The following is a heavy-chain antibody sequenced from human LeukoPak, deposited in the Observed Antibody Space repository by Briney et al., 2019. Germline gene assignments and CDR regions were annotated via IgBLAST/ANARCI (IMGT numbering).Heavy chain of an antibody. D-gene: IGHD2-2*01. CDR1: GGSFSGYY. CDR3: ASTYCSSTSCYYPYYYYGMDV. V-gene: IGHV4-34*01. Sequence: SETLSLTCAVYGGSFSGYYWSWIRQPPGEGLEWIGEINHRGSTNYNPSLKSRVTISVDTSKNQFSLKLSSVTAADTAVYYCASTYCSSTSCYYPYYYYGMDVWGQGTTVTVSS. J-gene: IGHJ6*02. CDR2: INHRGST.